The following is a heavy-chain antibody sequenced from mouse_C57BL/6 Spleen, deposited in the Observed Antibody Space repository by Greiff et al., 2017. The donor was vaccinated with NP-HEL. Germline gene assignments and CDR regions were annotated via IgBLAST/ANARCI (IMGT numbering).Heavy chain of an antibody. CDR2: INPGSGGT. J-gene: IGHJ1*03. CDR3: ARSNYSKDWYFDV. V-gene: IGHV1-54*01. CDR1: GYAFTNYL. D-gene: IGHD2-5*01. Sequence: QVQLQQSGAELVRPGTSVKVSCKASGYAFTNYLIEWVKQRPGQGLAWIGVINPGSGGTNYNEKFKGKATLTADKSSSTAYMQLSSLTSEDSAVYFCARSNYSKDWYFDVWGTGTTVTVSS.